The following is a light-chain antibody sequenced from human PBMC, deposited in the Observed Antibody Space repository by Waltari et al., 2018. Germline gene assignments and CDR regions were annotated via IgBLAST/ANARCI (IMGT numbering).Light chain of an antibody. J-gene: IGLJ1*01. Sequence: QSALTQPASVSGSPGQSITISCTGTSGDVGRYNYVSWYQQHPGKAPKLLISEVINRPSGVSLRFSASMSAITASLTISGLQAEDEADYYCSSYTGSSNTLYVFGTGTKVTVL. CDR2: EVI. CDR1: SGDVGRYNY. CDR3: SSYTGSSNTLYV. V-gene: IGLV2-14*01.